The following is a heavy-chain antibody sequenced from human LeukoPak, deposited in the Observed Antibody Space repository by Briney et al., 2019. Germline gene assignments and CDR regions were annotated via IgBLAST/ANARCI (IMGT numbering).Heavy chain of an antibody. CDR3: AKVAHYYYGSESYYFFEH. Sequence: GGSLRLSCAASGFTFSSYGMHWVRQAPGKGLEWVAVISYDGSNKYYADSVKGRFTISRDNAKNSLYLQMNSLRVEDTAIYYCAKVAHYYYGSESYYFFEHWGQGTPVTASS. CDR1: GFTFSSYG. J-gene: IGHJ4*02. V-gene: IGHV3-30*18. D-gene: IGHD3-10*01. CDR2: ISYDGSNK.